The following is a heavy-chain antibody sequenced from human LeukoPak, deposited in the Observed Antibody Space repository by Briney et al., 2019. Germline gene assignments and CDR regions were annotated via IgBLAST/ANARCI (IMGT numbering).Heavy chain of an antibody. V-gene: IGHV3-30*18. CDR3: AKEREMATRYYFDY. Sequence: PGGSLRLSCAASGFTFSSCAMDWVRQAPGKGLEWVAFISYDGSDKYYADSVKGRFTISRDNSKNTLYLHMNSLRAEDTAVYYCAKEREMATRYYFDYWGQGTLVTVSS. J-gene: IGHJ4*02. CDR2: ISYDGSDK. D-gene: IGHD5-24*01. CDR1: GFTFSSCA.